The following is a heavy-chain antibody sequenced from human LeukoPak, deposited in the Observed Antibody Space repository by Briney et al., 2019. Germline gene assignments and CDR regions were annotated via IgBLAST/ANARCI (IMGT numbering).Heavy chain of an antibody. D-gene: IGHD6-19*01. CDR1: GYTFTSCA. CDR2: INPSGGST. J-gene: IGHJ4*02. Sequence: ASVKVSCKASGYTFTSCAMNWVRQAPGQGLEWMGIINPSGGSTSYAQKFQGRITMTRDTSTSTVYMELSSLRSEDTAVYYCATDSSGWYALDYWGQGTLVTVSS. CDR3: ATDSSGWYALDY. V-gene: IGHV1-46*01.